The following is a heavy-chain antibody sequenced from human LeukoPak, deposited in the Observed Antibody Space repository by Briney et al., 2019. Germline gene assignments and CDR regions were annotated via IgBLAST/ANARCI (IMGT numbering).Heavy chain of an antibody. CDR3: AKEYGSGSYRRLYYFDY. J-gene: IGHJ4*02. V-gene: IGHV3-9*01. CDR1: GFTFDDYA. D-gene: IGHD3-10*01. Sequence: PGGSLRLYCAASGFTFDDYAMHWVRQAPGKGLEWVSGISWNSGSIGYADSVKGRFTISRDNAKNSLYLQMNSLRAEDTALYYCAKEYGSGSYRRLYYFDYWGQGTLVTVSS. CDR2: ISWNSGSI.